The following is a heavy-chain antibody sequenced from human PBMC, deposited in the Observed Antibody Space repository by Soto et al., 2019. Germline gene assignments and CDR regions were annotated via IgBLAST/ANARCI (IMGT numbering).Heavy chain of an antibody. CDR3: AKGPITIFGVVMSYYYYYMDV. D-gene: IGHD3-3*01. CDR2: ISWNSGSI. Sequence: EVQLVESGGGLVQPGRSLRLSCAASGFTFDDYAMHWVRQAPGKGLEWVSGISWNSGSIGYADSVKGRFTISRDNAKNALYLQMNSLRAEDTALYYCAKGPITIFGVVMSYYYYYMDVWGKGTTVTVSS. J-gene: IGHJ6*03. CDR1: GFTFDDYA. V-gene: IGHV3-9*01.